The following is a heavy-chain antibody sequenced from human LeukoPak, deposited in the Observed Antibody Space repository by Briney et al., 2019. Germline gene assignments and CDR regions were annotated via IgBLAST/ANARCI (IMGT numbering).Heavy chain of an antibody. Sequence: PGGSLILSCAASGFTVSDNHMSWVRQAPGKGLEWVSIIYSAGRTYYTDSVKGRFTISRDNSKNTLYLQMNSLTAEDTAVYYCARDRGEGFDPWGQGTLVTVSS. CDR2: IYSAGRT. J-gene: IGHJ5*02. CDR1: GFTVSDNH. D-gene: IGHD3-10*01. CDR3: ARDRGEGFDP. V-gene: IGHV3-53*01.